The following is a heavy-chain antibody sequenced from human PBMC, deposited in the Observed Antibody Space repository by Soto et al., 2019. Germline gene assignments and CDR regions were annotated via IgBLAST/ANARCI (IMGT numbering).Heavy chain of an antibody. D-gene: IGHD3-22*01. J-gene: IGHJ4*02. Sequence: SETLSLTCTVSGGSISSYYWGWFRQPPGKGLEWVGYIYYSGSTTYSPSLKSRVTISVDTSKNQFSLKLDSVTAADTAVYYCARLGGYYQAFDQWGQGSLVTVSS. CDR3: ARLGGYYQAFDQ. CDR1: GGSISSYY. V-gene: IGHV4-59*08. CDR2: IYYSGST.